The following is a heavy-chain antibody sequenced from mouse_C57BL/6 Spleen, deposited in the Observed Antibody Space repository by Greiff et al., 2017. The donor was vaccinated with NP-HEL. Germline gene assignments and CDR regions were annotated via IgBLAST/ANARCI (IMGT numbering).Heavy chain of an antibody. CDR3: ARDRYGNDAMDY. CDR2: ISSGSSTI. V-gene: IGHV5-17*01. Sequence: EVMLVESGGGLVKPGGSLKLSCAASGFTFSDYGMHWVRQAPEKGLEWVAYISSGSSTIYYADTVKGRFTISRDNAKNTLFLQMTSLRSEDTAMYYCARDRYGNDAMDYWGQGTSVTVSS. CDR1: GFTFSDYG. J-gene: IGHJ4*01. D-gene: IGHD2-1*01.